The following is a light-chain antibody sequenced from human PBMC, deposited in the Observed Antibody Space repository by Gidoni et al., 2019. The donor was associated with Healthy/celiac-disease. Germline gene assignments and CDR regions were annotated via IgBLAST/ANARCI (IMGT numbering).Light chain of an antibody. Sequence: SALTQPASVSGSPGQSITISCTGTSSDVGGYNYVSWYQQHPGKAPKLMIYEVSNRPSGVSNRFSGSKSGNTASLTISGLQAEDESDYYCSSYTSSSWDFGTGTKVTVL. CDR1: SSDVGGYNY. CDR3: SSYTSSSWD. CDR2: EVS. V-gene: IGLV2-14*01. J-gene: IGLJ1*01.